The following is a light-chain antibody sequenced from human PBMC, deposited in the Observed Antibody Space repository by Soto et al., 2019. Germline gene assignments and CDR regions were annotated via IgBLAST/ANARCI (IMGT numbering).Light chain of an antibody. CDR2: GAA. CDR3: VPYCISPT. J-gene: IGKJ1*01. V-gene: IGKV3-20*01. CDR1: QSVSSD. Sequence: RASQSVSSDLATYQQKPGQAPRLLIYGAATRATGIPARFSGSGSGTDFTLTISRLEPEDSPVYYCVPYCISPTFAQGTKVDVK.